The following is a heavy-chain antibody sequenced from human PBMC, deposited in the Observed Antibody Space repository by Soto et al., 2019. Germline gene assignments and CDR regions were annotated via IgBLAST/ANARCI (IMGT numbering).Heavy chain of an antibody. J-gene: IGHJ4*02. CDR1: GFTFSVSA. CDR3: ARGRYCISTSCYKDY. CDR2: IKQDGSEK. D-gene: IGHD2-2*02. Sequence: PGASLRLSSAASGFTFSVSAMHWVRQASGKGLEWVANIKQDGSEKYYVDSVKGRFTISRDNAKNSLYLQMNSLRAEDTAVYYCARGRYCISTSCYKDYWGQGT. V-gene: IGHV3-7*02.